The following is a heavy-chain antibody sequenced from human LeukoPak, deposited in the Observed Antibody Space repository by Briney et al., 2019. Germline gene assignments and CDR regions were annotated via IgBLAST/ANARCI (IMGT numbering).Heavy chain of an antibody. CDR2: IIPILGIA. V-gene: IGHV1-69*04. CDR1: GGTFSSYA. Sequence: SVKVSRKASGGTFSSYAISWVRQAPGQGLEWMGRIIPILGIANYAQKFQGRVTITADTSTDTAYMELSSLRSEDTAVYYCATDPNDFWSGYWFDPWGQGTLVTVSS. CDR3: ATDPNDFWSGYWFDP. J-gene: IGHJ5*02. D-gene: IGHD3-3*01.